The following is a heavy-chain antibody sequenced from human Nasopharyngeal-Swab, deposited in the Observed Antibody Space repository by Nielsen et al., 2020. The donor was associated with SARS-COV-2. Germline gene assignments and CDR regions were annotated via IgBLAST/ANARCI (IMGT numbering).Heavy chain of an antibody. Sequence: ASVTVSCKASGYTFTSYGISWVRQAPGQGLEWMGWISAYNGNTNYAQKLQGRVTMTTDTSTSTAYMELRSLRSDDTAVYYCARDGKSGDYGDFFDYWGQGTLVTVSS. CDR3: ARDGKSGDYGDFFDY. D-gene: IGHD4-17*01. V-gene: IGHV1-18*01. CDR2: ISAYNGNT. CDR1: GYTFTSYG. J-gene: IGHJ4*02.